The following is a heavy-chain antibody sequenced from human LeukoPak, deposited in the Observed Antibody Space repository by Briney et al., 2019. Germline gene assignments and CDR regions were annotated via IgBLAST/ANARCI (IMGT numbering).Heavy chain of an antibody. CDR3: ARGRTAAGQYYFAY. J-gene: IGHJ4*02. CDR2: IYYSGRT. D-gene: IGHD6-13*01. CDR1: GGSICSSTYY. V-gene: IGHV4-39*01. Sequence: SETLSLTCTVSGGSICSSTYYWGWIRQPPGKGLEWIGSIYYSGRTYYNPSLKSRVTISVDTSKNQLSLKLNSVTAADTAVYYCARGRTAAGQYYFAYWGQGTLVTVSS.